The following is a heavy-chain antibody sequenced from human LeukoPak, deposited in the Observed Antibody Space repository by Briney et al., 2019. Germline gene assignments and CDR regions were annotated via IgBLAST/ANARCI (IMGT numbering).Heavy chain of an antibody. D-gene: IGHD1-26*01. J-gene: IGHJ4*02. CDR2: ISGSGGTT. V-gene: IGHV3-23*01. CDR3: AKDQGGREDY. Sequence: GGSLRLPCAASGFTFSTYDMSWVRQAPGKGLEWVSSISGSGGTTYYADSVKGRCTISRDNSKNTQYLQMNSLRVEDTALYYCAKDQGGREDYWGQGTLVTVSS. CDR1: GFTFSTYD.